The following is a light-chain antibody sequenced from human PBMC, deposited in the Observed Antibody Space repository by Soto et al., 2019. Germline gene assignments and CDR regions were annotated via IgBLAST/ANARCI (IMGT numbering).Light chain of an antibody. CDR3: QTWATGIRV. CDR1: SGHNNYA. CDR2: LDSDGSH. J-gene: IGLJ3*02. Sequence: QPVLTQSPSASASLGASVKLTCTLSSGHNNYAIAWHQQRPEKGPRFLMKLDSDGSHRKGDGIPDRFSGSSSGAERYLTISSLQSEDEADYYCQTWATGIRVFGGGTKLTVL. V-gene: IGLV4-69*01.